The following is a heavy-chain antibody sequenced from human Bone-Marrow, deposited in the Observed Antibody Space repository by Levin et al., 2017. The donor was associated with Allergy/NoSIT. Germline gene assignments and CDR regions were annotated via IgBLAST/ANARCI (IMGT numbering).Heavy chain of an antibody. CDR2: IIPIFGTA. Sequence: SVKVSCKASGGTFSSYAISWVRQAPGQGLEWMGGIIPIFGTANYAQKFQGRVTITADKSTSTAYMELSSLRSEDTAVYYCARFFGPYSNYVPYHYYYGMDVWGQGTTVTVSS. J-gene: IGHJ6*02. CDR1: GGTFSSYA. D-gene: IGHD4-11*01. V-gene: IGHV1-69*06. CDR3: ARFFGPYSNYVPYHYYYGMDV.